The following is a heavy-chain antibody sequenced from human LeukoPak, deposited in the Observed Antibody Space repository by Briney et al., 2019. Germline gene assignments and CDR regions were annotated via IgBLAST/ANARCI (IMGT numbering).Heavy chain of an antibody. CDR2: IWYDGSNK. Sequence: GGSLRLSCAASGFTFSSYGMHWVRQAPGQGLEWGAVIWYDGSNKYYADSVKGRFTISRDNSKNTLYLQMNSLRAEDTAVYYCAKDSESSGSYFLDAFDIWGQGTMVTVSS. V-gene: IGHV3-33*06. J-gene: IGHJ3*02. CDR3: AKDSESSGSYFLDAFDI. CDR1: GFTFSSYG. D-gene: IGHD1-26*01.